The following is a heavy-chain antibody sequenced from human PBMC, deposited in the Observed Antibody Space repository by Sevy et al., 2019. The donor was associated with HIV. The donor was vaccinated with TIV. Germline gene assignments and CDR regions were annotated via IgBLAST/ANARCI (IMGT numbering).Heavy chain of an antibody. CDR3: ARDGGYSIKWYPLY. CDR2: ISYEGTET. Sequence: GGSLRLSCVASGFAFSSHAMHWVRQAPGKGLEWVGVISYEGTETFYAASVEGRFTISRDNSKNMLSLQINSLRPEDTAVYYCARDGGYSIKWYPLYWGQGTLVTVSS. D-gene: IGHD6-13*01. CDR1: GFAFSSHA. V-gene: IGHV3-30-3*01. J-gene: IGHJ4*01.